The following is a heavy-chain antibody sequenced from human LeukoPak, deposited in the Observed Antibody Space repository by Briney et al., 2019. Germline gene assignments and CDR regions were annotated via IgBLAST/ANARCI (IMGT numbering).Heavy chain of an antibody. Sequence: PGGSLRLSCAASGFTFSDYYMSWIRQAPGKGLEWVSYISSSGSTIYYADSVKGRFTISRDNAKNSLYLQMNSLRAEDTAGYYCARGRIAARREVDYWGQGTLVTVSS. V-gene: IGHV3-11*04. D-gene: IGHD6-6*01. CDR1: GFTFSDYY. CDR3: ARGRIAARREVDY. CDR2: ISSSGSTI. J-gene: IGHJ4*02.